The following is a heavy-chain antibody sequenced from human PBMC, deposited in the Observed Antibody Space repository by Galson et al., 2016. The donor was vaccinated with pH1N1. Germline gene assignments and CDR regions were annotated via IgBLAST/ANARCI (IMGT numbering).Heavy chain of an antibody. V-gene: IGHV1-46*03. CDR3: ARRYYFDY. CDR1: GYTLSRYY. J-gene: IGHJ4*02. CDR2: IDPSSGST. Sequence: SVKVSCKASGYTLSRYYMHWPRQAPGQGLEWMGIIDPSSGSTTYAQKFQGRVTMTHDTATNTVYTELSSLRSDDTAVYYCARRYYFDYWGQGTLVAVSS.